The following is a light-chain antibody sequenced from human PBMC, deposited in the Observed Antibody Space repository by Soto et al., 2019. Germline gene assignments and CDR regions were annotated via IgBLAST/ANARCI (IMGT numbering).Light chain of an antibody. V-gene: IGLV2-14*01. CDR3: RSYTSSSTLV. J-gene: IGLJ2*01. CDR1: SSDVGGYNY. CDR2: DVS. Sequence: QSALTQPASVSGSPGQSITISCTGTSSDVGGYNYVSWYQQHPGKAPKLMIYDVSNRPSVVSNRFSGSKSGNTASLTISGLQAEDEADYYCRSYTSSSTLVFGGGTKVTVL.